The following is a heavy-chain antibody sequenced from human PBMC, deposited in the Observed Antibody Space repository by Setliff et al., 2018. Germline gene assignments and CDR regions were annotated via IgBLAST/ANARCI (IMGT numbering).Heavy chain of an antibody. Sequence: SETLSLTCSVSGGSISSSYYWSWIRQPAGKGLEWIGRVHTNGGTGYNPSLRSRASISPDTSKNQLSLRLTSVTATDTAVYYCARDQWVRSPPLSFSYGMDVWGLGTTVTVSS. CDR2: VHTNGGT. V-gene: IGHV4-4*07. CDR1: GGSISSSYY. J-gene: IGHJ6*02. D-gene: IGHD2-8*01. CDR3: ARDQWVRSPPLSFSYGMDV.